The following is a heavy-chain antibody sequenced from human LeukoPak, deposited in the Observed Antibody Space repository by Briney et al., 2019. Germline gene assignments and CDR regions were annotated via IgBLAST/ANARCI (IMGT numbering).Heavy chain of an antibody. J-gene: IGHJ4*02. D-gene: IGHD6-25*01. CDR3: ARAPTPFYYDSSAYYSDF. CDR1: GYTFTNFD. Sequence: GASVKVSCKTSGYTFTNFDINWVRQATGQGLEWLGWMNPYTGKTGYAQKFQGRVTFTGDTSIRTAYMEVSSLTSEDTAVYYCARAPTPFYYDSSAYYSDFWGQGTLVTASS. CDR2: MNPYTGKT. V-gene: IGHV1-8*03.